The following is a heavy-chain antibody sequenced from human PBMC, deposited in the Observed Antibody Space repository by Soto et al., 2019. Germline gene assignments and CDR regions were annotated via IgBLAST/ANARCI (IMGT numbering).Heavy chain of an antibody. CDR3: ARHYGYYSRYMDV. CDR2: IYYSGST. J-gene: IGHJ6*03. CDR1: GGSISSYY. Sequence: PSETLSLTCTVSGGSISSYYWCWIRLPPGKGLEWIGIIYYSGSTNYNPSLKSRVTISVDTSNNQLSLKLSPVTAADTAVYYCARHYGYYSRYMDVWTKGTTVTVSS. V-gene: IGHV4-59*08. D-gene: IGHD1-1*01.